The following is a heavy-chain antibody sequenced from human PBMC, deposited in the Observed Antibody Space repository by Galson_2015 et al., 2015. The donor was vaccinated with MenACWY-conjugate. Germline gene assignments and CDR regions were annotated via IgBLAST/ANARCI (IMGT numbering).Heavy chain of an antibody. V-gene: IGHV3-7*03. D-gene: IGHD3-22*01. Sequence: SLRLSCAGSGFTFRNYWMSWVRQAPGKGLEWVANIKQDGSDKNYVDSVKGRFSISRDNAENSLYLQMNSLRVEDTAIYYCARPTKRPADDSSGYRDFGLWGRGTLVTVSS. CDR3: ARPTKRPADDSSGYRDFGL. J-gene: IGHJ2*01. CDR2: IKQDGSDK. CDR1: GFTFRNYW.